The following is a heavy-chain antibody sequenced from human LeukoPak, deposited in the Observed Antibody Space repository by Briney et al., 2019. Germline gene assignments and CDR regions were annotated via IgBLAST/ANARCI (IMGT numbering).Heavy chain of an antibody. D-gene: IGHD6-19*01. V-gene: IGHV3-23*01. CDR2: IYATSGTT. Sequence: PWGSLRLSCAASGFSFSCYAMSWLRQPPGKGLEWVSTIYATSGTTSYAASVRGSFTISRDNSQNTLYLQMTTLSGNDTATYSCAKPISGGLAVTADWFHPWGQGTLVVVSS. J-gene: IGHJ5*01. CDR1: GFSFSCYA. CDR3: AKPISGGLAVTADWFHP.